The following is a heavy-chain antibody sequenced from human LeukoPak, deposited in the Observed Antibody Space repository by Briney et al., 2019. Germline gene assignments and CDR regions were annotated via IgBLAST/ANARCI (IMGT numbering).Heavy chain of an antibody. CDR1: GFSFSSYR. J-gene: IGHJ3*02. V-gene: IGHV3-21*01. CDR3: ARVSILIVPYYAFDI. D-gene: IGHD2/OR15-2a*01. CDR2: ISSSSNYI. Sequence: GGSLRLSCAASGFSFSSYRMKWVRQAPGKGLEWVSSISSSSNYIYYADSVKGRFTISRDNAKNSLYLQMNSLRAEDTAVYYCARVSILIVPYYAFDIWGQGTMVTVSS.